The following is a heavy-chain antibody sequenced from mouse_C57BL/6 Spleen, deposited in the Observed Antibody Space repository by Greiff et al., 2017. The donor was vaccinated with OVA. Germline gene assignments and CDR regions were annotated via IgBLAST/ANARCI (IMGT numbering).Heavy chain of an antibody. D-gene: IGHD3-2*02. V-gene: IGHV1-64*01. CDR1: GYTFTSYW. J-gene: IGHJ3*01. CDR2: IHPNSGST. CDR3: ASPQTAQDPFAY. Sequence: QVQLQQPGAELVKPGASVKLSCKASGYTFTSYWMHWVKQRPGQGLEWIGMIHPNSGSTNYNEKFKSKATLNVDKSSSTAYMQLSSLTSEDSAVYYCASPQTAQDPFAYWGQGTLVTVSA.